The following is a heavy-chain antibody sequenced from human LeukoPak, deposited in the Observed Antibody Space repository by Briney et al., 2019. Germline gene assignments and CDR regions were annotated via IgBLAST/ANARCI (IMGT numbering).Heavy chain of an antibody. CDR2: ISSSGSTI. V-gene: IGHV3-48*03. CDR1: GFTFSSYE. J-gene: IGHJ4*02. CDR3: ARGPRAVAGFDY. D-gene: IGHD6-19*01. Sequence: GGSLRLSCAASGFTFSSYEMNWVRQAPGKGLEWVSYISSSGSTIHYADSVKGRFTISRDNAKNSLYLQMNSLRVEDTAVYYCARGPRAVAGFDYWGQGTLVTVSS.